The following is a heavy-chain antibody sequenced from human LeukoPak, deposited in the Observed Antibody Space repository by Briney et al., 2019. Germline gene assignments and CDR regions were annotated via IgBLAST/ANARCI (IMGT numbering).Heavy chain of an antibody. CDR3: AKVPDKPEFGY. CDR1: GFTFSSYA. CDR2: ISGSGGST. V-gene: IGHV3-23*01. Sequence: QAGGSLRLSCAASGFTFSSYAMSWVRQAPGKGLEWVSAISGSGGSTYYADSVKGRFTISRDNSKNTLSLQMNSLRAEDTAVYYCAKVPDKPEFGYWGQGTLVTVCS. D-gene: IGHD3-9*01. J-gene: IGHJ4*02.